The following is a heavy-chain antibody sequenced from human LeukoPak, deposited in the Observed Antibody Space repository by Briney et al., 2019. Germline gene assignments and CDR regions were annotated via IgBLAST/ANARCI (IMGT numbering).Heavy chain of an antibody. J-gene: IGHJ4*02. CDR1: GFTFSSYA. CDR3: AKGLGNYFDH. V-gene: IGHV3-23*01. Sequence: GGSLRLSCAASGFTFSSYAMSWVRQAPGKGLEWVSAISGSGGSTYYGDAVRGRFTISRDNSKNTLYLQMDSLRPEDTAVYYCAKGLGNYFDHWGQGTLVTVPS. D-gene: IGHD7-27*01. CDR2: ISGSGGST.